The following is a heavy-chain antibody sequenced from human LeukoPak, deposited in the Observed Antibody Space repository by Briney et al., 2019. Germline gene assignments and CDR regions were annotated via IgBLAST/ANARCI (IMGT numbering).Heavy chain of an antibody. D-gene: IGHD1-26*01. CDR3: ARGTGSYYFDY. Sequence: PWGSLRLSRAASGFTFSSYAMHWVRQAPGKGLEYVSAISSNGGSTYYANSVKGRFTISRDNSKNTLYLQMGSLRAEDMAVYYCARGTGSYYFDYWGQGTLVTVSS. CDR2: ISSNGGST. J-gene: IGHJ4*02. V-gene: IGHV3-64*01. CDR1: GFTFSSYA.